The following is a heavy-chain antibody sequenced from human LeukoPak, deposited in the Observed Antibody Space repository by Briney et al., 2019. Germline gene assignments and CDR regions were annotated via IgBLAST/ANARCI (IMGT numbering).Heavy chain of an antibody. D-gene: IGHD3-10*01. CDR1: GFTFSSYG. V-gene: IGHV3-30*02. J-gene: IGHJ4*02. CDR3: AKIALTYYYGSGSPHIDY. CDR2: IRYDGSNK. Sequence: GGSLRLSCAASGFTFSSYGMHWVRQAPGKGLEWVAFIRYDGSNKYYADSVKGRFTISRDNSKNTLYLQMNSLRAEDTAVYYCAKIALTYYYGSGSPHIDYWGQGTLVTVSS.